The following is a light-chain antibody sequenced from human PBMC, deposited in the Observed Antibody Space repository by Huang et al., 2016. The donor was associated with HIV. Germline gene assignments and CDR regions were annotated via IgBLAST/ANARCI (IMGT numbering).Light chain of an antibody. CDR2: KAS. CDR1: QNISNW. Sequence: DIRMTQSPSTLSAFIGDRITITCRASQNISNWLAWYQPKPRKAPKVLIYKASSLESGVPSRFSGSGSGTEFALTISSLQPDDFGTYYCQQYNNYSRTFGQGTKVEIK. J-gene: IGKJ1*01. V-gene: IGKV1-5*03. CDR3: QQYNNYSRT.